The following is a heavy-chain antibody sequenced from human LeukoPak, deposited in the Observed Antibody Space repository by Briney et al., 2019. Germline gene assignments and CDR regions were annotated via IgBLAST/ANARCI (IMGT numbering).Heavy chain of an antibody. CDR2: ISPNSGSTI. D-gene: IGHD3-16*02. J-gene: IGHJ4*02. Sequence: GGPLSLSCAAPGFTFSAYYLGWIRQAPGKGLGWVPYISPNSGSTIYYADSVKGRFTISRDNAKNSLYLQMNSLSAEDTAVYYCAKDIVAPGLFFDYWGQGTLVTVSS. CDR3: AKDIVAPGLFFDY. CDR1: GFTFSAYY. V-gene: IGHV3-11*01.